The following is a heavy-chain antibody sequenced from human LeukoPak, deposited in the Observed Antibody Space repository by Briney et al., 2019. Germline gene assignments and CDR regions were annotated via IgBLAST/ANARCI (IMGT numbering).Heavy chain of an antibody. D-gene: IGHD6-13*01. V-gene: IGHV4-34*01. Sequence: SETLSLTCAVYGGSFSGYYWSWIRQPPGKGLEWIGEINHSGSTNYNPSLKSRVTISVDTSKNQFSLKLSSVTAADTAVYYCARGAVAAPHRWGQGTLVTVSS. CDR2: INHSGST. J-gene: IGHJ4*02. CDR3: ARGAVAAPHR. CDR1: GGSFSGYY.